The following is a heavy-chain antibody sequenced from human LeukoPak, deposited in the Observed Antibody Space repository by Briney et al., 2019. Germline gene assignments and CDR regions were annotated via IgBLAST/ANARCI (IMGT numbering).Heavy chain of an antibody. CDR3: ARVKSLDDAFDI. CDR1: GGTFSSYA. J-gene: IGHJ3*02. CDR2: IIPILGIA. D-gene: IGHD1-1*01. V-gene: IGHV1-69*04. Sequence: GTSVKVSCKASGGTFSSYAISWVRQAPGQGLEWMGRIIPILGIANYAQKFQGRVTITADKSTSTAYMELSSLRSEDTAVYYCARVKSLDDAFDIWGQGTMVTVSS.